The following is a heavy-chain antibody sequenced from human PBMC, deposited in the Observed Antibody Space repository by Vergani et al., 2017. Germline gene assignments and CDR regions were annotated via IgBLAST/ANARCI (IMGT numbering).Heavy chain of an antibody. CDR3: ASHLMGGDYYYYYGMDV. J-gene: IGHJ6*02. CDR1: GYTFTSYG. D-gene: IGHD2-8*01. Sequence: QLVQSGPEVKKPGTSVKVSCKASGYTFTSYGISWVRQAPGQGLEWMGWISAYNGNTNYAQKLQGRVTMTTNTSTSTAYMELRSLRSDETAVYYCASHLMGGDYYYYYGMDVWGQGTTVTVSS. V-gene: IGHV1-18*01. CDR2: ISAYNGNT.